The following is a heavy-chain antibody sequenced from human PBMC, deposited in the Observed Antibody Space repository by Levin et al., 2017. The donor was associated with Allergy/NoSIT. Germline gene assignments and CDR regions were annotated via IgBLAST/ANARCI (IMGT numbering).Heavy chain of an antibody. V-gene: IGHV3-53*01. CDR2: IYSGGST. D-gene: IGHD3-10*01. CDR1: GFTVSSNY. Sequence: SGGSLRLSCAASGFTVSSNYMSWVRQAPGKGLEWVSVIYSGGSTYYADSVKGRFTISRDNSKNTLYLQMNSLRAEDTAVYYCAREGNGSGTDAFDIWGQGTMVTVSS. J-gene: IGHJ3*02. CDR3: AREGNGSGTDAFDI.